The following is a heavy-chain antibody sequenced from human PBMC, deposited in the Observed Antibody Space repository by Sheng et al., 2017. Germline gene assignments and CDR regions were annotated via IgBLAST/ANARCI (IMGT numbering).Heavy chain of an antibody. V-gene: IGHV1-69*04. CDR1: GGTFSSYA. CDR2: IIPILGIA. D-gene: IGHD3-10*01. CDR3: ARDRGDGPMLMVRGVIIKKHWFDP. Sequence: QVQLVQSGAEVKKPGSSVKVSCKASGGTFSSYAISWVRQAPGQGLEWMGGIIPILGIANYAQKFQGRVTITADKSTSTAYMELSSLRSEDTAVYYCARDRGDGPMLMVRGVIIKKHWFDPWGQGTLVTVSS. J-gene: IGHJ5*02.